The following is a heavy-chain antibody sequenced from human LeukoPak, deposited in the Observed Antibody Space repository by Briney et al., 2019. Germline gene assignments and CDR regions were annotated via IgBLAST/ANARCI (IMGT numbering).Heavy chain of an antibody. CDR2: IYYSGST. J-gene: IGHJ5*02. CDR1: GGSISNYY. D-gene: IGHD3-22*01. CDR3: ARVSYYYSRWFDP. V-gene: IGHV4-59*12. Sequence: PSETLSLTCTVSGGSISNYYWSWIRQPPGKGLEWIGYIYYSGSTNYNPSLKSRVTISVDTSKNQFSLKLSSVTAADTAVYYCARVSYYYSRWFDPWGQGTLVTVSS.